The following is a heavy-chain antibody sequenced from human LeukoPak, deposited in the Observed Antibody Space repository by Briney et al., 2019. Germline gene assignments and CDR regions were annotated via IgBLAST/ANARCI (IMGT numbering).Heavy chain of an antibody. CDR1: GYTFTSYD. CDR3: ARCKENYDFWSGYYYYYYGMDV. J-gene: IGHJ6*02. Sequence: ASVKVSCKASGYTFTSYDIDWVRQATGQGLEWMGWMNPNSGNTGYAQKFQGRVTMTRNTSISTAYMELSSLRSEDTAVYYCARCKENYDFWSGYYYYYYGMDVWGQGTTVTVSS. D-gene: IGHD3-3*01. CDR2: MNPNSGNT. V-gene: IGHV1-8*01.